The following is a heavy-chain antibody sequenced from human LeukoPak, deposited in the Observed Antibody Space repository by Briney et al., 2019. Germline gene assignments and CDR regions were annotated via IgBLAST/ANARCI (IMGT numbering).Heavy chain of an antibody. Sequence: GGSLRLSCAASGFTFSSYAMSWVRQAPGKGLEWVSTISGSGGNTYYADSAKGRFTISRDNAKNTLFLQMNSLRAEDTAVYYCAKARSGYDYQVDYWGQGSLVTVSS. CDR3: AKARSGYDYQVDY. D-gene: IGHD3-22*01. CDR2: ISGSGGNT. CDR1: GFTFSSYA. V-gene: IGHV3-23*01. J-gene: IGHJ4*02.